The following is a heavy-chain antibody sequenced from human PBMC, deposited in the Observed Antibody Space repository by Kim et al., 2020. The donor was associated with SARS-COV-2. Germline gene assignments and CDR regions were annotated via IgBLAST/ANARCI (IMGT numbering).Heavy chain of an antibody. CDR1: GVSISDYY. CDR3: VRGTAARGDSWPWFDP. J-gene: IGHJ5*02. Sequence: SETLSLTCTVSGVSISDYYWSWIRQSPGRGLEWMGYITYTGSTNYNPSLKSRVTMSVDTSTNQFSLKLSSVTSADTGVYYCVRGTAARGDSWPWFDPWG. V-gene: IGHV4-59*13. D-gene: IGHD6-6*01. CDR2: ITYTGST.